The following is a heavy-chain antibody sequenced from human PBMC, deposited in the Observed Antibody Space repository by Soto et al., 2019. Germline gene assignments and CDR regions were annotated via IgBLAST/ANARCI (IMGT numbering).Heavy chain of an antibody. CDR3: ARQYDFWSTADYYFDY. CDR2: IYYSGST. V-gene: IGHV4-59*08. J-gene: IGHJ4*02. CDR1: GGSISSYY. D-gene: IGHD3-3*01. Sequence: SETLSLTCTVSGGSISSYYWSWIRQPPGKGLEWIGYIYYSGSTNYNPSLKSRVTISVDTSKNQFSLKLSSVTAADTAVYYCARQYDFWSTADYYFDYWGQGTLVTVSS.